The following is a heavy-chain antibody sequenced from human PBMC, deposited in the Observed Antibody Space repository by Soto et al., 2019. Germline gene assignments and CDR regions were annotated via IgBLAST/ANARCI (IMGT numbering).Heavy chain of an antibody. CDR2: ISGSGGST. V-gene: IGHV3-23*01. Sequence: EVQLLESGGGLVQPGGSLRLSCAASGFTFSSYAMSWVRQAPGKGLEWVSAISGSGGSTYYADSVKGRFTISRDNSKNTLYLQMNSLRAEDTAVYYCVKGGYDLYYYYYYMDVWGKGTTVTVSS. CDR3: VKGGYDLYYYYYYMDV. J-gene: IGHJ6*03. D-gene: IGHD5-12*01. CDR1: GFTFSSYA.